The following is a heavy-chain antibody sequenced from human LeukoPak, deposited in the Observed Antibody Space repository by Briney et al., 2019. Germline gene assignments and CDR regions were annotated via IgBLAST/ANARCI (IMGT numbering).Heavy chain of an antibody. V-gene: IGHV4-34*01. J-gene: IGHJ4*02. CDR3: ASGSGSYLD. CDR2: INHSGST. Sequence: SETLSLTCAVYGGSFSGYYWSWIRQPPGKGLEWIGEINHSGSTNYNPSLKSRVTISVDTSKNQFSLKLSSVTAADTAVYYCASGSGSYLDWGQGTLVTVSS. D-gene: IGHD3-10*01. CDR1: GGSFSGYY.